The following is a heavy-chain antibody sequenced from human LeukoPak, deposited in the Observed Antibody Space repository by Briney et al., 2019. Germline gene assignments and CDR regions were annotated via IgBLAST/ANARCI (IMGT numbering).Heavy chain of an antibody. J-gene: IGHJ4*02. CDR1: GFSFSTYA. D-gene: IGHD2-15*01. Sequence: GGSLRLSCTASGFSFSTYAMTWVPQAPGKGLEWISSMSSGSRYIYYADSVRGRFTISRDNTKNSLYLLMNNLRAEDTAIYYCARDRPTGASRVFVVQWGQGTPVTVSS. CDR2: MSSGSRYI. CDR3: ARDRPTGASRVFVVQ. V-gene: IGHV3-21*06.